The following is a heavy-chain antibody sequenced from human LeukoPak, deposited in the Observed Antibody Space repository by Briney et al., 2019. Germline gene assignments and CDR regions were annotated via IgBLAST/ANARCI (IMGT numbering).Heavy chain of an antibody. V-gene: IGHV3-23*01. CDR2: ISGSGGST. J-gene: IGHJ6*02. D-gene: IGHD1-26*01. CDR3: AKDYKAVTLLSYYYGMDV. Sequence: GGSLRLSCAASGFTFSSYAMSWVRQAPGKGLEWVSAISGSGGSTYYADSVKGRFTISRDNSKNTLYLQMNSLRAEDTAVYYCAKDYKAVTLLSYYYGMDVWGQGTTVTVSS. CDR1: GFTFSSYA.